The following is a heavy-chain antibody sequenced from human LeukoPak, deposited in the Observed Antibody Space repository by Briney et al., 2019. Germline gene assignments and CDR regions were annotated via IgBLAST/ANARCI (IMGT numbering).Heavy chain of an antibody. V-gene: IGHV4-34*01. CDR3: ARGPYCSGGSCYLVNYYYYYYMDV. D-gene: IGHD2-15*01. CDR1: GGSFSGYY. J-gene: IGHJ6*03. CDR2: INHSGST. Sequence: SETLSLTCAVYGGSFSGYYWSWIRQPPGKGLEWIGEINHSGSTNYNPSLKSRVTISVDTSKNQFSLKLSSVTAADTAVYYCARGPYCSGGSCYLVNYYYYYYMDVWGKGTTVTVSS.